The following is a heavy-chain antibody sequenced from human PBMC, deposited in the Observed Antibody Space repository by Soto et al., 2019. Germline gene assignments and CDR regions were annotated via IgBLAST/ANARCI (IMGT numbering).Heavy chain of an antibody. CDR1: GDSISNDNW. J-gene: IGHJ4*02. V-gene: IGHV4-4*02. Sequence: QVQLQESGPGLVKPSGTLSLTCAVSGDSISNDNWWGGARQPPGKGLEWIGEIYHSGGTNYNPSLKRRVSVSGDESKYQFCLNLNSVTAADTAVYYCVRQGYFTVDSWGQGALVTVSS. D-gene: IGHD3-3*01. CDR3: VRQGYFTVDS. CDR2: IYHSGGT.